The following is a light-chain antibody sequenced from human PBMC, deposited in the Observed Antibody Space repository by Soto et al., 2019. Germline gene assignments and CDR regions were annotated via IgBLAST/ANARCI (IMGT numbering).Light chain of an antibody. V-gene: IGLV2-14*03. CDR3: NSYTSSGTYV. CDR1: SSDVGLYNY. Sequence: QSALTQPASVSGSPGQSITISCTGTSSDVGLYNYVSWYRHLPGKAPELIIYDVSNRPSGVSNRFSGSKSANTASLTISGLQAEDEADYYCNSYTSSGTYVFGTGTKLT. J-gene: IGLJ1*01. CDR2: DVS.